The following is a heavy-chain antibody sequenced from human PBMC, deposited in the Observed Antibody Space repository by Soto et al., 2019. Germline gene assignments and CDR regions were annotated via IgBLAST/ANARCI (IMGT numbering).Heavy chain of an antibody. CDR1: GGSISSYY. CDR2: IYYSGST. V-gene: IGHV4-59*01. Sequence: SETLSLTCTVSGGSISSYYWSWIRQPPGKGLEWIGYIYYSGSTNYNPSLKSRVTISTDTSRNHFSLKLTSVTAADTAVYFCARAYYAADFCGRGTLVTVSS. J-gene: IGHJ4*02. D-gene: IGHD3-10*01. CDR3: ARAYYAADF.